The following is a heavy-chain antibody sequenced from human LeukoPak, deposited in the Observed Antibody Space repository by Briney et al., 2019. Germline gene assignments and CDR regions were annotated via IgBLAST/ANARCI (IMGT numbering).Heavy chain of an antibody. CDR2: ISGDGGST. V-gene: IGHV3-43*02. Sequence: PGGSLRLSCAASGFTFDDYAMDWVRQAPGKGLEWVSLISGDGGSTYYADSVKGRFTISRDNSKNSLYLQMNSLRTEDTALYYCAKDRFGELVLDYWGQGTLVTVSS. D-gene: IGHD3-10*01. J-gene: IGHJ4*02. CDR1: GFTFDDYA. CDR3: AKDRFGELVLDY.